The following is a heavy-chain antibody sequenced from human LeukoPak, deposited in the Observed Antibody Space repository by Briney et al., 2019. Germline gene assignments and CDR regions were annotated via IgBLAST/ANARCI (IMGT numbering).Heavy chain of an antibody. V-gene: IGHV3-66*01. Sequence: GGSLRLSCPASGFTVSSNYMSWVRQPAGKGLEWVSVIYSGGSTYYAASVKGRFTIPRDNSKNTLYLQMNSLRAEDTAVNYCGRAQTTVAWFDPWGQGTLVTVSS. CDR3: GRAQTTVAWFDP. CDR1: GFTVSSNY. J-gene: IGHJ5*02. D-gene: IGHD4-23*01. CDR2: IYSGGST.